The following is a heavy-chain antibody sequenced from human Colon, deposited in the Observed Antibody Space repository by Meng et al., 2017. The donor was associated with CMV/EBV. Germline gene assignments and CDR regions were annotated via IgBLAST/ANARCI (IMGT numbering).Heavy chain of an antibody. D-gene: IGHD6-13*01. CDR3: ARGRGDSSSWYFDY. CDR2: IGTAGDT. V-gene: IGHV3-13*03. J-gene: IGHJ4*02. CDR1: GFTFSSYD. Sequence: GESLKISCAACGFTFSSYDMHWVRQATGKGLEWVSAIGTAGDTYYPGSVKGQFTISRENAKNSLYLQMNSLRAGDTAVYYCARGRGDSSSWYFDYWGQGTLVTVSS.